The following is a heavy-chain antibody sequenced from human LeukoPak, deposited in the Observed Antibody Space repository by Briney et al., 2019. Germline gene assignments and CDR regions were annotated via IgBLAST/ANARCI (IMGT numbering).Heavy chain of an antibody. CDR2: IYHSGST. J-gene: IGHJ4*02. CDR3: ARVIVSRAMASFDY. V-gene: IGHV4-38-2*02. Sequence: SETLSLTCTVSGYSISSGYYWAWIRQPPGKGLEWIGSIYHSGSTYYSPSLKSRVTISVDTSKNQFSLKLSSVTAADTAVYYCARVIVSRAMASFDYWGQGTLVTVSS. CDR1: GYSISSGYY. D-gene: IGHD6-19*01.